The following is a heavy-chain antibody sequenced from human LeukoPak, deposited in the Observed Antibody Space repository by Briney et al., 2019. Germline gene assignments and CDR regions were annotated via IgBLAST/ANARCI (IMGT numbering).Heavy chain of an antibody. Sequence: GGSLRLSCAASGFTFSSYGMHWVRQAPGKGLEWVAVIWYDGSNKYYADSVKGRFTISRDNSKNTLYLQMNSLRAEDTAVYYCARVLQLERTFYYYYMDVWGKGTTVTVSS. CDR1: GFTFSSYG. V-gene: IGHV3-33*01. J-gene: IGHJ6*03. CDR2: IWYDGSNK. CDR3: ARVLQLERTFYYYYMDV. D-gene: IGHD6-13*01.